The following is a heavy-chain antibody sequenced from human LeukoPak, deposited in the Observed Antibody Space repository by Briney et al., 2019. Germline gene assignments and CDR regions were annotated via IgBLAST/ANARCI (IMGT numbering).Heavy chain of an antibody. V-gene: IGHV1-24*01. CDR3: ATARPLLRTLWGYFQH. Sequence: GASVKVSCKVSGYTLTELSMHWVRQDPGKGLEWMGGFDPEDGETIYAQKFQGRVTMTEDTSTDTAYMELSSLRSEDTAVYYCATARPLLRTLWGYFQHWGQGTLVTVSS. CDR1: GYTLTELS. J-gene: IGHJ1*01. CDR2: FDPEDGET. D-gene: IGHD1-14*01.